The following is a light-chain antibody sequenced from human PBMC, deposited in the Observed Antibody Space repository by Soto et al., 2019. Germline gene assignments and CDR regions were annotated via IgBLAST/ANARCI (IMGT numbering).Light chain of an antibody. Sequence: DIQMTQSPSSLYASAGDRVTITCRASQSINSYLNWYQQKPGKAPKLLIYAASSLQSGVPSMFSGSGSGTDFTLTISSLQPEDFATYYCQQSYSTPLTFGGGTKVDIK. CDR1: QSINSY. J-gene: IGKJ4*01. CDR2: AAS. V-gene: IGKV1-39*01. CDR3: QQSYSTPLT.